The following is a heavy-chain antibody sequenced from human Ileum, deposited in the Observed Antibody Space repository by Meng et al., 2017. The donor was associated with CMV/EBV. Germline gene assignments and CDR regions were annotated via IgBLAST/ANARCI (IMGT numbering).Heavy chain of an antibody. CDR2: IIPIFGTA. Sequence: SCHASGGTFSSYAISWVRPAPGQGLEWMGGIIPIFGTANYAQKFQGRVTITTDESTSTAYMELSSLRSEDTAVYYCARGGDNGWFDPWGQGTLVTVSS. CDR1: GGTFSSYA. CDR3: ARGGDNGWFDP. V-gene: IGHV1-69*05. J-gene: IGHJ5*02. D-gene: IGHD7-27*01.